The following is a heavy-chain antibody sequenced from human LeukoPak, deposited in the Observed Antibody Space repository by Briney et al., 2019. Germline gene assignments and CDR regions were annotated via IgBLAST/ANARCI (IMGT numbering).Heavy chain of an antibody. V-gene: IGHV4-39*01. CDR3: ARHIIAVAGSEYFQH. Sequence: PSETLSLTCTVSGGSISSSSYYWGWIRQPPGKGLEWIGSIYYSGSTYYNPSLKSRVTISVDTSKNQFSLKLSSVTAADTAVYYCARHIIAVAGSEYFQHWGQGTLVTVSS. CDR1: GGSISSSSYY. CDR2: IYYSGST. D-gene: IGHD6-19*01. J-gene: IGHJ1*01.